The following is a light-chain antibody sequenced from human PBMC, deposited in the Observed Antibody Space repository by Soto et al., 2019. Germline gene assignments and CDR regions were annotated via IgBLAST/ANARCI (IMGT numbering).Light chain of an antibody. J-gene: IGLJ3*02. Sequence: QSALTQPPSASGSPGQSVTISCTGTSSDVGAYKYVSWYQQHPGKAPKLMIYEVSKRPSGVPDRFSGSKSGNTASLTVSGLQAEDEADYYCSSYAGSNNWVFGGGTKL. V-gene: IGLV2-8*01. CDR3: SSYAGSNNWV. CDR1: SSDVGAYKY. CDR2: EVS.